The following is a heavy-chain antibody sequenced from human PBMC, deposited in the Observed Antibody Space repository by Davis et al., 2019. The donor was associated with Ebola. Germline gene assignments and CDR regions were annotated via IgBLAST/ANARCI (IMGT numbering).Heavy chain of an antibody. CDR1: GFIFRTYA. CDR3: AKVGGDPRYFDASLPLEAFDM. J-gene: IGHJ3*02. D-gene: IGHD3-9*01. Sequence: PGGSLRLSCAASGFIFRTYAMSWVRQAPGKGLEWVSTLSGSGGNTYYADSVKGRFTISRDNSKNTLHLQMSSLRAEDTALYYCAKVGGDPRYFDASLPLEAFDMWGQGTKVTVSS. CDR2: LSGSGGNT. V-gene: IGHV3-23*01.